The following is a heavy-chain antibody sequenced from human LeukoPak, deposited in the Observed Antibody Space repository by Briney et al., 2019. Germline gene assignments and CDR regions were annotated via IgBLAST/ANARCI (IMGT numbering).Heavy chain of an antibody. CDR3: ARDGYYDSSGYSV. J-gene: IGHJ4*02. V-gene: IGHV1-46*01. CDR1: GYTFINNW. D-gene: IGHD3-22*01. CDR2: INPTGTGT. Sequence: ASVKVSCKASGYTFINNWMHWVRQAPGQGLEWIGLINPTGTGTLYAQKFQGRVTMTRDMSTSTDYMELRSLRSDDTAVYYCARDGYYDSSGYSVWGQGTLVTVSS.